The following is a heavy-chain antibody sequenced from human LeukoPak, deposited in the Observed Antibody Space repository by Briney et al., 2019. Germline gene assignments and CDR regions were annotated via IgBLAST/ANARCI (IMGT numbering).Heavy chain of an antibody. J-gene: IGHJ6*02. CDR2: IYYSGST. CDR1: GGSISRYY. CDR3: ARTPYSSSGYGMDV. Sequence: PSVTLSLTCTVSGGSISRYYWSWIRQPPGKGLEWIGYIYYSGSTNYNPSLKSRVTISVDTSKNQFSLKLSSVTAADTAVYYCARTPYSSSGYGMDVWGQGTTVTVSS. D-gene: IGHD6-13*01. V-gene: IGHV4-59*01.